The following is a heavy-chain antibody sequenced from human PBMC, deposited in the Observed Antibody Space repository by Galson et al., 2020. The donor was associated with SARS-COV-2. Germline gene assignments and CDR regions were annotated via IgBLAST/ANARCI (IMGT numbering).Heavy chain of an antibody. D-gene: IGHD6-6*01. CDR3: AKDGHSSSAYYYHMYV. CDR2: ITGRGDST. Sequence: GGSLRLSCAASGCNFRTNAMTWVGQAPGKGLEWVSAITGRGDSTFYADSVKGRFTISRDNSKNTLYLQMHSLSADDTAVYYCAKDGHSSSAYYYHMYVCGKGTTGTVSS. CDR1: GCNFRTNA. J-gene: IGHJ6*03. V-gene: IGHV3-23*01.